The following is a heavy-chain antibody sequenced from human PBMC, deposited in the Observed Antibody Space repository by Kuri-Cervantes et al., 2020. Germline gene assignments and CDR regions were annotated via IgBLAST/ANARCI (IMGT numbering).Heavy chain of an antibody. CDR3: ARVSVARYCSGGSCYLRYSYYYYGMDV. J-gene: IGHJ6*02. V-gene: IGHV3-7*03. CDR1: GFTFSSYW. CDR2: IKQDGSEK. Sequence: GESLKISCAASGFTFSSYWMSWVRQAPGKGLEWVANIKQDGSEKYYVDSGKGRFTISRDNAKNSRYLQMNSLRAEDTAVYYCARVSVARYCSGGSCYLRYSYYYYGMDVWGQGTTVTVSS. D-gene: IGHD2-15*01.